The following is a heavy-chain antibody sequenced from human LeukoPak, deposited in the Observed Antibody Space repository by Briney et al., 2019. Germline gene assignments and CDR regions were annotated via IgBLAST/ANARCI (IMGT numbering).Heavy chain of an antibody. V-gene: IGHV1-69*13. D-gene: IGHD3-10*01. CDR3: ARGQAYYDGSGSYYYDYYGMDV. J-gene: IGHJ6*02. CDR1: GGTFSSYA. Sequence: SVKVSYKASGGTFSSYAISWVRQAPGQGLEWMGGIIPIFGTANYAQKFQGRVTITADESTSTAYMELSSLRSEDTAVYYCARGQAYYDGSGSYYYDYYGMDVWGQGTTVTVSS. CDR2: IIPIFGTA.